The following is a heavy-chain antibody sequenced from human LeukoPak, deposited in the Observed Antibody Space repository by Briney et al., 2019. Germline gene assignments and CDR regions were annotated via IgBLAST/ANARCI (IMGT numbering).Heavy chain of an antibody. D-gene: IGHD2-15*01. V-gene: IGHV4-59*01. J-gene: IGHJ3*01. CDR1: NGSITSYY. CDR3: VRSIVSRGEFVFDF. CDR2: IHYSGST. Sequence: SETLSLTCNVSNGSITSYYWGWVRQPPGKGLEFIGYIHYSGSTNYNPSLKSRVAISAEKSTNQFSLKLSSVTAADTALDFCVRSIVSRGEFVFDFWGQGTMATVSS.